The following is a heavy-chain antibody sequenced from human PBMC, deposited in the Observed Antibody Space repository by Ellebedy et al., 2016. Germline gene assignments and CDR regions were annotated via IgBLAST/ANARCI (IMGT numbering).Heavy chain of an antibody. CDR2: IKQDGSEK. Sequence: GGSLRLSCAASGFTFSSYWMSWVRQAPGKGLEWVANIKQDGSEKYYVDSVKGRFTIPRDNAKNSLYLQMNSLRAEDTAVYYCARDQGFYYYGMDVWGQGTTVTVSS. J-gene: IGHJ6*02. CDR1: GFTFSSYW. CDR3: ARDQGFYYYGMDV. V-gene: IGHV3-7*01. D-gene: IGHD2-15*01.